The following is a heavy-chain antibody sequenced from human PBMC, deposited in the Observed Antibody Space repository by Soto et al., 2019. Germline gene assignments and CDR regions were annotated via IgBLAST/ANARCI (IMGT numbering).Heavy chain of an antibody. V-gene: IGHV4-30-4*01. D-gene: IGHD5-12*01. CDR2: IYFSGSS. CDR1: GGSINNGDYY. CDR3: ARGGYSGYEYAFDI. Sequence: SETLSLTCTVSGGSINNGDYYWSWIRQPPGKGLEWIGYIYFSGSSFYNPSLKSRVTISLDMSKNQFSLKVRSVTGADTAVYYCARGGYSGYEYAFDIWGQGTMVTVSS. J-gene: IGHJ3*02.